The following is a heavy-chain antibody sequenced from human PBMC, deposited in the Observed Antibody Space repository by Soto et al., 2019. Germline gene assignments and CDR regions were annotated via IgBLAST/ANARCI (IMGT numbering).Heavy chain of an antibody. D-gene: IGHD2-15*01. CDR1: GFTFSSYG. J-gene: IGHJ6*02. CDR3: ARELTREVVAARGHYYYYYGMDV. Sequence: GGSLRLSCAASGFTFSSYGMHWVRQAPGKGLEWVAVIWYDGSNKYYADTVKGRFTISRDNSKNTLYLQMNSLRAEDTAVYYCARELTREVVAARGHYYYYYGMDVWGQGTTVTVSS. CDR2: IWYDGSNK. V-gene: IGHV3-33*01.